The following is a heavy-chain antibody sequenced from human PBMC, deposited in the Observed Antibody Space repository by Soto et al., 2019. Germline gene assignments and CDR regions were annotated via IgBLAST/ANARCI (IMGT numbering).Heavy chain of an antibody. CDR3: ARRGYCTNGVCYYGMDV. D-gene: IGHD2-8*01. Sequence: SETLSLTCTVSGGSISGYYWSWIRQPPGKGLEWIGYMYNTGSTVYNPSFKSRVTISVDKSKNQFSLKLSSVTAADTAVYYCARRGYCTNGVCYYGMDVWGQGTTVTVSS. J-gene: IGHJ6*02. CDR2: MYNTGST. V-gene: IGHV4-59*12. CDR1: GGSISGYY.